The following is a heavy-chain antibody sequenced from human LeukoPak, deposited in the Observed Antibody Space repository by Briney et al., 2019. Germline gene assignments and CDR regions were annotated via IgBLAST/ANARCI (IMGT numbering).Heavy chain of an antibody. D-gene: IGHD2-15*01. CDR2: VNHSGST. CDR3: ARRRRYCSGGSCLPYYFDY. Sequence: SETLSLTCAVYGGSFSGYYWSWICQPPGKGLEWIGEVNHSGSTNYNPSLKSRVTISVDTSKNQFSLKLSSVTAADTAVYYCARRRRYCSGGSCLPYYFDYWGQGTLVTVSS. CDR1: GGSFSGYY. J-gene: IGHJ4*02. V-gene: IGHV4-34*01.